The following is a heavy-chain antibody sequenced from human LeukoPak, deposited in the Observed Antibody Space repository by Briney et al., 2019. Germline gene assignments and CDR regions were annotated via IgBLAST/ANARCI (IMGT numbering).Heavy chain of an antibody. CDR2: ISGSGGST. CDR3: AKGEVNHLGALDY. CDR1: GFTFSSYA. V-gene: IGHV3-23*01. J-gene: IGHJ4*02. Sequence: PGGSLRLSCAASGFTFSSYAMSWVRQAPGKGLEWVSGISGSGGSTYYADSVMGRFIISRDNSRKTFHLQMDSLRADDTAIYYCAKGEVNHLGALDYWGQGTLVTVSS. D-gene: IGHD1-26*01.